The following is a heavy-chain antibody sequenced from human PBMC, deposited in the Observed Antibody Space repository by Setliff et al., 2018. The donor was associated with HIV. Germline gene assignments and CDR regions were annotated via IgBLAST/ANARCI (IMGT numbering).Heavy chain of an antibody. V-gene: IGHV4-39*01. CDR1: GGSISSSSYY. CDR2: IYYSGST. D-gene: IGHD2-2*01. CDR3: ASEGSSTSFLRLYYYYYMDV. Sequence: SETLSLTCTVSGGSISSSSYYWGWIRQPPGKGLGWIGSIYYSGSTYYNPSLKSRVTISVDTSKNQFSLKLSSVTAADTAVYYCASEGSSTSFLRLYYYYYMDVWGKGTTVTVSS. J-gene: IGHJ6*03.